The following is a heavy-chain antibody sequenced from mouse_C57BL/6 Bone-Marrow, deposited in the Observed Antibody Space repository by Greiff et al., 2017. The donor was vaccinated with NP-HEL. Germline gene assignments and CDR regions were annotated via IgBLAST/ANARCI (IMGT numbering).Heavy chain of an antibody. V-gene: IGHV5-12*01. CDR3: ARTYDYYAMDY. Sequence: EVQWVESGGGLVQPGGSLKLSCAASGFTFSDYYMYWVRQTPEKRLEWVAYISNGGGSTYYPDTVKGRFTISRDNAKNTLYLQMSRLKSEDTAMYYCARTYDYYAMDYWGQGTSVTVSS. CDR2: ISNGGGST. J-gene: IGHJ4*01. CDR1: GFTFSDYY.